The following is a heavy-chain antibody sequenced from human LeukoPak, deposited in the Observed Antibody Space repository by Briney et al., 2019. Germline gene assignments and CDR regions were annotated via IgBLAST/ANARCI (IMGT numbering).Heavy chain of an antibody. V-gene: IGHV4-59*01. Sequence: SETLSLTCSVSGGSINNYYWSWIRQSPGKGLEWTGYIYYSGTTKYNPSLKSRVSVSVDTSKNQFSLKLSSVTAADTAVYYCTTDLGAARDCWGQGTLVTVSS. J-gene: IGHJ4*02. CDR1: GGSINNYY. CDR2: IYYSGTT. D-gene: IGHD6-6*01. CDR3: TTDLGAARDC.